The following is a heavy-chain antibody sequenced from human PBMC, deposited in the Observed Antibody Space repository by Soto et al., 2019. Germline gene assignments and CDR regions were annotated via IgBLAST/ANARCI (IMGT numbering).Heavy chain of an antibody. V-gene: IGHV4-4*02. D-gene: IGHD5-18*01. CDR2: IYHSGST. CDR1: GGSISSSNW. J-gene: IGHJ5*02. Sequence: SETLSLTCAVSGGSISSSNWWSWVRQPPGKGLEWIGEIYHSGSTNYNPSLKSRVTISVDKSKNQFSLKLSSVTAADTAVYYCARGRGYSYGYVANWFDPWGQGTLVTVSS. CDR3: ARGRGYSYGYVANWFDP.